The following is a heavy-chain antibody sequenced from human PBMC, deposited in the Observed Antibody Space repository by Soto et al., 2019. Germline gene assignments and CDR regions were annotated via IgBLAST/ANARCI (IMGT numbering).Heavy chain of an antibody. D-gene: IGHD3-3*01. Sequence: EVQLVESGGGLVQPGRSLRLSCAASGFTFDDYAMHWVRQAPGKGLEWVSGISWNSGSIGYADSVKGRFTISRDNAKNALYLKMNSLRAEDTALYYCANDSVLGGVVIGVGAFDIWGQGTMVTVSS. CDR2: ISWNSGSI. CDR1: GFTFDDYA. CDR3: ANDSVLGGVVIGVGAFDI. J-gene: IGHJ3*02. V-gene: IGHV3-9*01.